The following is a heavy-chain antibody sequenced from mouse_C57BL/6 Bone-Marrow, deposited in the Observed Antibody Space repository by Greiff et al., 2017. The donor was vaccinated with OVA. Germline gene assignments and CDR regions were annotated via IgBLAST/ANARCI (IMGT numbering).Heavy chain of an antibody. Sequence: EVKVVESGAELVRPGASVKLSCTASGFNIKDDYMHWVKQRPEQGLEWIGWIDPENGDTEYASKFQGKATITADTSSNTAYLQLSSLTSEDTAVYYCTTGYRTHWGQGTTLTVSS. CDR1: GFNIKDDY. D-gene: IGHD2-12*01. V-gene: IGHV14-4*01. CDR3: TTGYRTH. J-gene: IGHJ2*01. CDR2: IDPENGDT.